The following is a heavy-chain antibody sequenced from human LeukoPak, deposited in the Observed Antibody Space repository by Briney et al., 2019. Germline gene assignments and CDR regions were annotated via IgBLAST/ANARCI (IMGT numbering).Heavy chain of an antibody. CDR1: GGTFSSYA. J-gene: IGHJ3*02. CDR2: IIPIFGTA. Sequence: GASVKVSCKASGGTFSSYAISWVRQAPGQGLEWMGGIIPIFGTANYAQKFQGRVTITTDESTSTAYMELSSLRSEDTAVYYCARENGDLTYAFDIWGQGTMVTVSS. CDR3: ARENGDLTYAFDI. D-gene: IGHD1-1*01. V-gene: IGHV1-69*05.